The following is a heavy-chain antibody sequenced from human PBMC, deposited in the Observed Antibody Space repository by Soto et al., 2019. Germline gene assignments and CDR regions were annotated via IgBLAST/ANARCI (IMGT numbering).Heavy chain of an antibody. J-gene: IGHJ6*02. D-gene: IGHD7-27*01. V-gene: IGHV3-49*03. CDR1: GFTFGDYA. Sequence: PGGSLRLSRTASGFTFGDYAMSWFRQAPGKGLEWVGFIRSKAYGGTTEYAASVKGRFTISRDDSKSIAYLQMNSLKTEDTAVYYCTREVANYYYYYGMDVWGQGTTVGVSS. CDR3: TREVANYYYYYGMDV. CDR2: IRSKAYGGTT.